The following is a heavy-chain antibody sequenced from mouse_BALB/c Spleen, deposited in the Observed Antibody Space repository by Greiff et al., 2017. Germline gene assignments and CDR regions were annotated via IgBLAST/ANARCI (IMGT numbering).Heavy chain of an antibody. CDR1: GFSLTSYG. CDR3: VRDEDSIRSEGRYFDV. CDR2: IWAGGST. V-gene: IGHV2-9*02. Sequence: VKLMESGPGLVAPSQSLSITCTVSGFSLTSYGVHWVRQPPGKGLEWLGVIWAGGSTNYNSALMSRLSISKDNSKSQVFLKMNSLQTDDTAMYYCVRDEDSIRSEGRYFDVWGAGTTVTVSS. D-gene: IGHD1-1*01. J-gene: IGHJ1*01.